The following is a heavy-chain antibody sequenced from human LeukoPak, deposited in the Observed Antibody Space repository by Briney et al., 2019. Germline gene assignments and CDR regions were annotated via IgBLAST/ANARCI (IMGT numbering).Heavy chain of an antibody. V-gene: IGHV4-4*07. CDR1: GGSISSYY. Sequence: KTSETLSLTCTVSGGSISSYYWSWIRQPAGKGLEWIGSIHSSGNTYHNPSLTSRVTLSVDTSMHQFSLRLSSVIAADTAMYYCARRYSRTWFFDYWGQGILVTVSS. D-gene: IGHD6-13*01. CDR2: IHSSGNT. J-gene: IGHJ4*02. CDR3: ARRYSRTWFFDY.